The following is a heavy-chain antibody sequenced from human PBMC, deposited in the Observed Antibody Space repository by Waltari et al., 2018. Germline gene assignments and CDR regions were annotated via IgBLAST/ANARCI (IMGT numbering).Heavy chain of an antibody. CDR2: KSYDGSNK. CDR1: GFTFSSYA. Sequence: QVQLVESGGGVVQPGRSLRLSCAASGFTFSSYAMHWVRQAPGKGLEWVAVKSYDGSNKYYADSVKGRFTISRDNSKNTLYLQMNSLRAEDTAVYYCQGTQYYYYYYMDVWGKGTTVTVSS. CDR3: QGTQYYYYYYMDV. V-gene: IGHV3-30-3*01. D-gene: IGHD3-10*01. J-gene: IGHJ6*03.